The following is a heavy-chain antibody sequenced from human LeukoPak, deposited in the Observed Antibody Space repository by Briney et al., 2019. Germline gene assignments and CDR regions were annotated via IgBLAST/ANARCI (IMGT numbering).Heavy chain of an antibody. Sequence: RASVKVSCKASGGTFSSYAISWVRQAPGQGLEWMVGIIPIFGTANYAQKSQGRATITADKYTSTAYMELSSLRSEDTAVYYCARGGVTMVRGIYYYYYYMDVWGKGTTVTVSS. J-gene: IGHJ6*03. CDR2: IIPIFGTA. D-gene: IGHD3-10*01. CDR3: ARGGVTMVRGIYYYYYYMDV. CDR1: GGTFSSYA. V-gene: IGHV1-69*06.